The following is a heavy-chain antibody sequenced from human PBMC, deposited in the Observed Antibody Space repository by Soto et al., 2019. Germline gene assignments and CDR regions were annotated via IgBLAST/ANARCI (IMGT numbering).Heavy chain of an antibody. J-gene: IGHJ5*02. CDR3: ASARLDYDILTGYLPGAWFDP. CDR2: IYHSGST. V-gene: IGHV4-4*02. Sequence: PSETLSLTCAVSGGSISSSNWWSWVRQPPGKGLEWIGEIYHSGSTNYNPSLKSRVTISVDKSKNQFSLKLSSVTAADTAVYYCASARLDYDILTGYLPGAWFDPWGQGTLVTVSS. D-gene: IGHD3-9*01. CDR1: GGSISSSNW.